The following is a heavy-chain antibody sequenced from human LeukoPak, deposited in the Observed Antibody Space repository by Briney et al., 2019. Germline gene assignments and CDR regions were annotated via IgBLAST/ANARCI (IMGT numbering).Heavy chain of an antibody. CDR2: IYYSGIT. D-gene: IGHD3-10*01. CDR3: ARHQEAMVRGVLYYMDV. V-gene: IGHV4-39*01. Sequence: SETLSLTCTVSGGSISTSDRYWGWIRPPPGKGLEWIGSIYYSGITYRNPSLESRVTISVDTYKNQFSLRLSSVTAADTAVYYCARHQEAMVRGVLYYMDVWGKGTTVTISS. CDR1: GGSISTSDRY. J-gene: IGHJ6*03.